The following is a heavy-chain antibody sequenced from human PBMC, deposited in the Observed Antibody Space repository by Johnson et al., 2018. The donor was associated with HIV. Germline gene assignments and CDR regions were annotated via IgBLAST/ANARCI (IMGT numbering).Heavy chain of an antibody. CDR1: GFTFSSYA. J-gene: IGHJ3*02. D-gene: IGHD6-19*01. CDR3: AREGEVGGLGDAFDI. CDR2: ISYDGSNK. Sequence: HVQLVESGGGLVQPGGSLRLSCAASGFTFSSYAMHWVRQAPGKGLEWVAVISYDGSNKYYADSVKGRFTISRDNSKNTLYLQMNSLRAEDTAVYYCAREGEVGGLGDAFDIWGQGTMVTVSS. V-gene: IGHV3-30-3*01.